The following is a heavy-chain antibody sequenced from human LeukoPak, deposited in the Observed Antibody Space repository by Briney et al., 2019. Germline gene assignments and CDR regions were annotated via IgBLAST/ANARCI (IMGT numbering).Heavy chain of an antibody. CDR1: GGSINNYY. CDR2: IFTSGST. V-gene: IGHV4-4*07. CDR3: ARAPDTVKDSFDI. D-gene: IGHD4-11*01. Sequence: SETLSLTCAVSGGSINNYYWSWIRQPAGKGLEWIGRIFTSGSTNYNASLKSRVTMSVDTSKNQFSLKLRSMTAADTAVYDCARAPDTVKDSFDIWGQGTMVTVSS. J-gene: IGHJ3*02.